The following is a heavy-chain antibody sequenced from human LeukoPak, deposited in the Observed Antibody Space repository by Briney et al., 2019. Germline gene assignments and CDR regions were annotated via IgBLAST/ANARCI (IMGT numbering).Heavy chain of an antibody. CDR2: IKSKTDGGTT. Sequence: GGSLRLSCAASGFTFSNAWMSRVRQAPGKGLEWVGRIKSKTDGGTTDYAAPVKGRFTISRDDSKNTLYLQMNSLKTEDTAVYYCTTEGGFGEFLDSIDYWGQGTLVTVSS. V-gene: IGHV3-15*01. CDR1: GFTFSNAW. D-gene: IGHD3-10*01. J-gene: IGHJ4*02. CDR3: TTEGGFGEFLDSIDY.